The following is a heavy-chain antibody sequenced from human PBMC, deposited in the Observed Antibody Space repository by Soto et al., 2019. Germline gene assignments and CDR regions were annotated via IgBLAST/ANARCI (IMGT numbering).Heavy chain of an antibody. CDR2: IDPSDSYS. CDR1: GYDFTKYW. CDR3: ARHERHTVAGTCNN. V-gene: IGHV5-10-1*01. Sequence: GESLKISCKGSGYDFTKYWISWVRQMPGKGLEWMARIDPSDSYSDYSPSFRGHVTTSIDKSSSTAHLQWTSLKTSDTAIYYCARHERHTVAGTCNNWGQGTLVTVSS. J-gene: IGHJ4*01. D-gene: IGHD6-19*01.